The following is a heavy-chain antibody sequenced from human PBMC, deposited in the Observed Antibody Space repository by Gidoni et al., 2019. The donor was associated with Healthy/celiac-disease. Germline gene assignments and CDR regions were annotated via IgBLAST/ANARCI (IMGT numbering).Heavy chain of an antibody. J-gene: IGHJ6*02. V-gene: IGHV3-23*01. CDR1: GFTFSSYA. CDR3: ANPILDSSSWLVVLGMDV. D-gene: IGHD6-13*01. Sequence: EVQLLESGGGLVQPGGSLRLSCAASGFTFSSYAMSWVRQAPGKGLEWVSAISGSGGSTYYADSVKGRFTISRDNSKNTLYLQMNSLRAEDTAVYYCANPILDSSSWLVVLGMDVWGQGTTVTVSS. CDR2: ISGSGGST.